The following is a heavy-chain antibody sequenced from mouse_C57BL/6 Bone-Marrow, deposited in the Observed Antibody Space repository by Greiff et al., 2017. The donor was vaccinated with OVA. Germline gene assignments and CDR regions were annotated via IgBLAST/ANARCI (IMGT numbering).Heavy chain of an antibody. CDR2: INPYNGGT. J-gene: IGHJ3*01. V-gene: IGHV1-19*01. Sequence: VQLQQSGPVLVKPGASVKMSCKASGYTFTDYYMNWVKQSHGKSLEWIGVINPYNGGTSSNQKFKGKATLTVDKSARTAYMELNSLTSEDSAVYYCARGGLWGLLLWFAYWGQGTLVTVSA. D-gene: IGHD2-3*01. CDR3: ARGGLWGLLLWFAY. CDR1: GYTFTDYY.